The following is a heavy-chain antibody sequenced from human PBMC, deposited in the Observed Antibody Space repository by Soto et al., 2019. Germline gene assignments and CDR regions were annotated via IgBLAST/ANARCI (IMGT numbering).Heavy chain of an antibody. D-gene: IGHD3-10*01. CDR3: ARGGSDSLWPFDY. J-gene: IGHJ4*02. Sequence: EVQLVESGGGLVQPGGSLRLSCAASGFTFSTYWMHWVRQVQGKALLWVSRINSDGRSTTYADSVKGRFTISSDNAKNTLYLQMNSLRAEDTAVYYCARGGSDSLWPFDYWGQGTLVTVSS. CDR2: INSDGRST. V-gene: IGHV3-74*01. CDR1: GFTFSTYW.